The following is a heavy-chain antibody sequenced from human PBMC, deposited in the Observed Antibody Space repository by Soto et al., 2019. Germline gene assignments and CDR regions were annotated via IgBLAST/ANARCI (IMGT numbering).Heavy chain of an antibody. CDR2: INAGNGNT. CDR3: ARDRFITYCSGGSCYSALWFDP. CDR1: GYTFTSYA. J-gene: IGHJ5*02. Sequence: GASVKVSCKASGYTFTSYAMHWVRQAPGQRLEWMGWINAGNGNTKYSQKFQGRVTITRDTSASTAYMELSSLRSEDTAVYYCARDRFITYCSGGSCYSALWFDPWGQGTLVTVSS. V-gene: IGHV1-3*01. D-gene: IGHD2-15*01.